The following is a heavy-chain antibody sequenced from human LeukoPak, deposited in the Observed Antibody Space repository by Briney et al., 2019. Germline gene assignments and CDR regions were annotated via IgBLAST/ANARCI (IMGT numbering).Heavy chain of an antibody. CDR1: GGSISSGGYY. J-gene: IGHJ4*02. Sequence: SETLSLTCTVSGGSISSGGYYWSWIRQPAGKGLEWIGRIYTSGSTNYNPSLKSRVTISVDTSKNQFSLKLSSVTAADTAVYYCASEEYARHGYWGQGTLVTVSS. V-gene: IGHV4-61*02. CDR2: IYTSGST. CDR3: ASEEYARHGY. D-gene: IGHD2-8*01.